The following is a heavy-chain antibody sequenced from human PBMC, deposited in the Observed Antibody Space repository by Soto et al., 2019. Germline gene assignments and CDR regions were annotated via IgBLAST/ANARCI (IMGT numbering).Heavy chain of an antibody. Sequence: GGSLRLSCTASAFCFSTSWMHWVRQAPGEGLVWVSRINPGESAINYADSVKGRFTISRDNAKNTLYLQMNILRVADTAVYFCATAANYPFDNSGLGTLVTASS. CDR2: INPGESAI. J-gene: IGHJ4*02. CDR1: AFCFSTSW. D-gene: IGHD1-7*01. V-gene: IGHV3-74*01. CDR3: ATAANYPFDN.